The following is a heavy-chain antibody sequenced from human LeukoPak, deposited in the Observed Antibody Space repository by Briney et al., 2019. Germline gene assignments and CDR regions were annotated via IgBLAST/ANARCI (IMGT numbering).Heavy chain of an antibody. Sequence: GGTLRLSCAASGFSFSSYWMTWVRQAPGKGLEWVSAISGSGGTTYYADSVKGRFTISRDNSKNTLYLQMHSLRAEDTAVYYCANPQAGPRDYWGQGTLVTVSS. J-gene: IGHJ4*02. D-gene: IGHD6-13*01. CDR1: GFSFSSYW. V-gene: IGHV3-23*01. CDR3: ANPQAGPRDY. CDR2: ISGSGGTT.